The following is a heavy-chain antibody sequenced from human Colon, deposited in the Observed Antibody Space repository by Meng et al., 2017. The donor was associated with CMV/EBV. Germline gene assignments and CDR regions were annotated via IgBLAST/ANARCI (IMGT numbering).Heavy chain of an antibody. Sequence: QVQLVQSGAEVKKPGASVKVSCKTSGYTFTNFGISWVRQAPGQGLEWMAYISPYNGDTNYAQRFQGRVALTTDTSTSSVYMELGSLTSDDTAMYYCVRESWYFDFWGEGTLVTVSS. CDR1: GYTFTNFG. D-gene: IGHD6-13*01. J-gene: IGHJ4*02. CDR3: VRESWYFDF. CDR2: ISPYNGDT. V-gene: IGHV1-18*01.